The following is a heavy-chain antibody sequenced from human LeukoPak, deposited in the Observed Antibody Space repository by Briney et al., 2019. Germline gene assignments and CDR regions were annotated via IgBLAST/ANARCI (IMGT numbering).Heavy chain of an antibody. CDR2: TYYRSKWYN. CDR1: GDHVSSNSAA. V-gene: IGHV6-1*01. J-gene: IGHJ4*02. Sequence: SQTLSLTCAISGDHVSSNSAAWNWIRQSPSRGLEWLGRTYYRSKWYNDYALFVKSRITINPDTSKNQFSLQLNPVTPEDTAVYYCAREDSSSWLLFDYWGQGTLVTVSS. D-gene: IGHD6-13*01. CDR3: AREDSSSWLLFDY.